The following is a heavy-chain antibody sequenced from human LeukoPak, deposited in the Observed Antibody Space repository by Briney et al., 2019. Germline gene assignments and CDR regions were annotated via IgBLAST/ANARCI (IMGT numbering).Heavy chain of an antibody. Sequence: SETLSLTCAVYGGSFSGYYWSWIRQPPGKGLEWIGYIYYSGSTNYNPSLKSRVTISVDTSKNQFSLKLSSVTAADTAVYYCARGLLLMGTHYFDYWGQGTLVTVSS. J-gene: IGHJ4*02. V-gene: IGHV4-59*01. CDR1: GGSFSGYY. CDR2: IYYSGST. D-gene: IGHD1-1*01. CDR3: ARGLLLMGTHYFDY.